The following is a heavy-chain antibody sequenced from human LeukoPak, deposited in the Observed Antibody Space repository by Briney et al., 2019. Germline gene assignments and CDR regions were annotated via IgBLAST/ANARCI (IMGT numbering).Heavy chain of an antibody. CDR2: IIPIFGTA. D-gene: IGHD3-3*01. V-gene: IGHV1-69*13. Sequence: SVKVSCKASGGTFSSYAISWVRQAPGQGLEWMGGIIPIFGTANYAQKFQGRVTITADESTSTAYMELSSPRSEDTAVYYCARDIRDDSPPYYYYGMDVWGQGTTVTVSS. CDR3: ARDIRDDSPPYYYYGMDV. J-gene: IGHJ6*02. CDR1: GGTFSSYA.